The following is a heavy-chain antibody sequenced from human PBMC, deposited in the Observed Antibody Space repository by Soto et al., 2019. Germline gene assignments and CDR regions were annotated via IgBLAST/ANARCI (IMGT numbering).Heavy chain of an antibody. V-gene: IGHV4-59*01. D-gene: IGHD6-19*01. CDR3: ASSGWYEGGFDY. CDR2: IYYSGST. Sequence: SETLSLTCTVSGGSISSYYWSWIRQPPGKGLEWIGYIYYSGSTNYNPSLKSRVTISVDTSKNQFSLKLSSVTAADTAVYYCASSGWYEGGFDYWGQGTLVTVSS. CDR1: GGSISSYY. J-gene: IGHJ4*02.